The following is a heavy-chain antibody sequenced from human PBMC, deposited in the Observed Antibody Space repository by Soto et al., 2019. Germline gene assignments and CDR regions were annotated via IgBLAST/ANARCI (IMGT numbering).Heavy chain of an antibody. CDR2: IYYSGST. CDR3: ARGPGYCSGGSCYFEFDP. CDR1: GGSISSYY. J-gene: IGHJ5*02. Sequence: PSETLSLTCTVSGGSISSYYWSWIRQPPGKGLEWIGYIYYSGSTNYNPSLKSRVTISVDTSKNQFSLKLSSVTAADTAVYYCARGPGYCSGGSCYFEFDPWGQGTLVTVSS. V-gene: IGHV4-59*01. D-gene: IGHD2-15*01.